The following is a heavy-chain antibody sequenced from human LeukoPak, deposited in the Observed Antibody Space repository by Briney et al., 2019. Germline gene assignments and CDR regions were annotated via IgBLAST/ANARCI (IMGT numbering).Heavy chain of an antibody. D-gene: IGHD2-15*01. Sequence: PGRSLRLSCAASGFIFSSYAMHWVRQAPGKGLEWVAFISSDGSNKYYADSVKGRFTISRDTSKNTLYLEMNSLRAEDTAKYYCASEPRSNVVVVLDFWGQGTLVTVSS. CDR3: ASEPRSNVVVVLDF. J-gene: IGHJ4*02. CDR1: GFIFSSYA. CDR2: ISSDGSNK. V-gene: IGHV3-30-3*01.